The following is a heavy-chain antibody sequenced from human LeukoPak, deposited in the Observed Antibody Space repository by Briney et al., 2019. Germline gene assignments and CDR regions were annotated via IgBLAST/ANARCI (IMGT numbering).Heavy chain of an antibody. CDR1: GFTFSGYW. CDR3: ARGESGSYYY. V-gene: IGHV3-74*01. J-gene: IGHJ4*02. CDR2: INSDGSST. Sequence: GPSLTLSRPPAGFTFSGYWTHSVRHAPGNGLVWVSRINSDGSSTSYAVSVKGRFTNSRDNAKNTLYLQMTSLRAEVTAVYYCARGESGSYYYWGQGTLVTVSS. D-gene: IGHD1-26*01.